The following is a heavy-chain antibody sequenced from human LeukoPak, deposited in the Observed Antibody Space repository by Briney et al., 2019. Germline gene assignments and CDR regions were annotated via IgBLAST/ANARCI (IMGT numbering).Heavy chain of an antibody. CDR1: GYTFTGYY. D-gene: IGHD6-13*01. J-gene: IGHJ4*02. CDR3: ARTGSSWYKSYYFDY. CDR2: INPNSGGT. Sequence: ASVKVSCKASGYTFTGYYMHWVRQAPGQGLEWMGWINPNSGGTNYAQKFQGRVTMTRDTSISTAYMELSRLRSDDTAVYYCARTGSSWYKSYYFDYWGQGTLVTVSS. V-gene: IGHV1-2*02.